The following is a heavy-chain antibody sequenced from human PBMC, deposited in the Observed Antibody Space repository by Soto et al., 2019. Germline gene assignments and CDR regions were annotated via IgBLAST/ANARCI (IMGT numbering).Heavy chain of an antibody. J-gene: IGHJ4*02. CDR2: ISSNGGTT. CDR1: GFTFSSYD. Sequence: EVQLAESGGGMVQPGGSLRLSCVASGFTFSSYDMHWVRQAPGKGLEYVSSISSNGGTTYYGNSVKGRFTISRDNSKNTLYLQMGSLRAEDMAVYYCVRRVSGTYDYWSQGTLVTVSS. V-gene: IGHV3-64*01. D-gene: IGHD3-10*01. CDR3: VRRVSGTYDY.